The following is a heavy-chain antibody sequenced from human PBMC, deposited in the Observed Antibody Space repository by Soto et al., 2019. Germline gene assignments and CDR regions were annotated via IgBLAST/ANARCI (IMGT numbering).Heavy chain of an antibody. D-gene: IGHD2-21*02. CDR2: IDWDDDK. Sequence: SGPTLVNPTQTLTLTCTFSGFSLSTSGMRVSWIRQPPGKALEWLARIDWDDDKFYSTSLKTRPTISKDTSKNQVVLTMTNMDPVDTATYYCARITAALGAFDIWGQGTMVTVSS. J-gene: IGHJ3*02. V-gene: IGHV2-70*04. CDR1: GFSLSTSGMR. CDR3: ARITAALGAFDI.